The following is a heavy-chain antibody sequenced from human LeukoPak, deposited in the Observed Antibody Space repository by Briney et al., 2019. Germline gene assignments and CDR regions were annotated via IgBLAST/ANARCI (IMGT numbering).Heavy chain of an antibody. J-gene: IGHJ6*02. D-gene: IGHD3-10*01. CDR1: GFTFSTYA. CDR3: ASPYRGTMIRGHGMDV. Sequence: AGGSLRLSCAASGFTFSTYAMSWVRQAPGKGLVWVSRVNSDGSVTSYADSVRGRFTISRDNAKNTLYLQMNSLRHEDTAMYYCASPYRGTMIRGHGMDVWGQGTTVTVFS. CDR2: VNSDGSVT. V-gene: IGHV3-74*01.